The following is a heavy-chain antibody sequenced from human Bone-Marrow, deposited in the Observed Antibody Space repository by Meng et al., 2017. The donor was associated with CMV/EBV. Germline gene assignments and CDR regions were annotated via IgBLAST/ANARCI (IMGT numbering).Heavy chain of an antibody. Sequence: ASVKVSCKASGYTFTGYYMHWVRQAPGQGLERMGWINPNSGGTNYAQKFQGRVTMTRDTSISTTYMELSRLRSDDTAVYYWAKETPLKLLFFGEGSSDPGRGWFDPWGQGTLVTVSS. J-gene: IGHJ5*02. CDR1: GYTFTGYY. CDR3: AKETPLKLLFFGEGSSDPGRGWFDP. D-gene: IGHD3-10*01. CDR2: INPNSGGT. V-gene: IGHV1-2*02.